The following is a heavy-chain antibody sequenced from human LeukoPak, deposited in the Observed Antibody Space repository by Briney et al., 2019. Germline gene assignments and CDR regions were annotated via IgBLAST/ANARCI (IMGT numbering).Heavy chain of an antibody. V-gene: IGHV4-31*03. J-gene: IGHJ4*02. CDR2: IYYSGST. CDR3: ARGSYSSSWYSKSQYYFGY. Sequence: PSETLSLTCTVSGGSISSGGYYWSWIRQHPGKGLEWIGYIYYSGSTYYNPSLKSRVTISVDTSKNQFSLKLSSVTAADTAVYYCARGSYSSSWYSKSQYYFGYWGQGTLVTVSS. D-gene: IGHD6-13*01. CDR1: GGSISSGGYY.